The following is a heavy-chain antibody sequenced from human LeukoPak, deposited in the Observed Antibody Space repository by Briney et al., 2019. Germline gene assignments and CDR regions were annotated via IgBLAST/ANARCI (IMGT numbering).Heavy chain of an antibody. V-gene: IGHV3-48*01. J-gene: IGHJ4*02. CDR1: GFTFSAHT. CDR3: ARGPLYDITGSYGL. CDR2: IGSSGITI. Sequence: PGGSLRLSCAASGFTFSAHTMNWVRLAPGKGLQWVSYIGSSGITIYYAHSVEGRFTISRDNAKNSLYLQVSSLRVEDTAVYYCARGPLYDITGSYGLWGQGTLVTVSS. D-gene: IGHD2-8*01.